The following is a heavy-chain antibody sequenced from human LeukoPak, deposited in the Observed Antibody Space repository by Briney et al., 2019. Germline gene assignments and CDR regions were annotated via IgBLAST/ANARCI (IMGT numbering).Heavy chain of an antibody. D-gene: IGHD3-10*01. CDR1: GFTFSSYA. CDR2: IYYSGST. Sequence: LRLSCAASGFTFSSYAMSWVRQPPGKGLEWIGSIYYSGSTYYNPSLKSRVTISVDTSKNQFSLKLSSVTAADTAVYYCASIQTMVRGVSEFDPWGQGTLVTVSS. J-gene: IGHJ5*02. V-gene: IGHV4-30-2*03. CDR3: ASIQTMVRGVSEFDP.